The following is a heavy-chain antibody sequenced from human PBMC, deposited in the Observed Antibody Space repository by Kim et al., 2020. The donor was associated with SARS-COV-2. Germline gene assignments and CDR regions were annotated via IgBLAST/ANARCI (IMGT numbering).Heavy chain of an antibody. CDR1: GYTFTSYY. CDR2: INPSGGST. Sequence: ASVKVSCKASGYTFTSYYMHWVRQAPGQGLEWMGIINPSGGSTSYAQKFQGRVTMTRDTSTSTVYMELSSLRSEDTAVYYCARWGGHYYGSGSYYTPSANYYYYYGMDVGGQGTTVTVSS. CDR3: ARWGGHYYGSGSYYTPSANYYYYYGMDV. J-gene: IGHJ6*02. D-gene: IGHD3-10*01. V-gene: IGHV1-46*01.